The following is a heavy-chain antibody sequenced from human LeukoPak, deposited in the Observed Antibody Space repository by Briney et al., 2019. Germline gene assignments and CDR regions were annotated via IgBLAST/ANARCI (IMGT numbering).Heavy chain of an antibody. CDR1: GYTFTGYY. J-gene: IGHJ5*02. V-gene: IGHV1-2*02. D-gene: IGHD2-2*02. CDR2: ISPNSGGT. Sequence: ASVKVSCKASGYTFTGYYMHWVRQAPGQGLEWMGWISPNSGGTNYAQKFQGRVTMTRDTSISTAYMELSRLRSDDTAAYYCARDRDCSSTSCYTPGWFDPWGQGTLVTVSS. CDR3: ARDRDCSSTSCYTPGWFDP.